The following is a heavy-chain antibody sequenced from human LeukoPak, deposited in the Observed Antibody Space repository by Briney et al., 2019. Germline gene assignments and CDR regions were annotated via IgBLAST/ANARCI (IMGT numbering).Heavy chain of an antibody. Sequence: PGGSLTLLCAASGFAFTNYAMNWVRLAPGKGLEWVSSISDSGGNTYYADSAKGRFTISRDNSKNTLYLQMDSLRAEDTAVYYCARDYADYVGFFFFDHWGQGTLVTVSS. V-gene: IGHV3-23*01. CDR1: GFAFTNYA. J-gene: IGHJ4*02. CDR3: ARDYADYVGFFFFDH. D-gene: IGHD4-17*01. CDR2: ISDSGGNT.